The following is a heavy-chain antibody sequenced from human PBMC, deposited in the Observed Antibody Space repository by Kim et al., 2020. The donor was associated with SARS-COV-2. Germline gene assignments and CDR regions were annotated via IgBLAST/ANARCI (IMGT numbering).Heavy chain of an antibody. CDR2: INPNSGGT. CDR1: GYTFTGYY. Sequence: ASVKVSCKASGYTFTGYYMHWVRQAPGQGLEWMGWINPNSGGTNYAQKFQGRVTMTRDTSISTAYMELSRLRSDDTAVYYCARDGAPGDGVGSRPDDAFDIWGQGTMVTVSS. CDR3: ARDGAPGDGVGSRPDDAFDI. V-gene: IGHV1-2*02. J-gene: IGHJ3*02. D-gene: IGHD6-6*01.